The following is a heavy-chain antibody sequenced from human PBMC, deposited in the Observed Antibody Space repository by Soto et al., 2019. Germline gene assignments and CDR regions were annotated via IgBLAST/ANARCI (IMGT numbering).Heavy chain of an antibody. CDR2: IYHSGST. J-gene: IGHJ4*02. D-gene: IGHD6-19*01. Sequence: SETLSLTCAVSGGSISSNNWWSWVRQPPGKGLEWIGEIYHSGSTSYNPSLKSRVTISVDKSKNHFSLNLSSVTAADTAVYYCATDQGGIAVVGFDYWGQASLVTVSS. CDR3: ATDQGGIAVVGFDY. V-gene: IGHV4-4*02. CDR1: GGSISSNNW.